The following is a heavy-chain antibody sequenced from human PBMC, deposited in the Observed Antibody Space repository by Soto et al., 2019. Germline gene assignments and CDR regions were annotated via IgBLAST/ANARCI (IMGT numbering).Heavy chain of an antibody. Sequence: QVQLVQSGAAVKKPGASVKVSCKVSGYTLTELSMHWVRQAPGKGLEWMGGFDPEDGETIYAQKFQGRVTMTEDTSTDTAYMELSSLRSEDTAVYYCATVLSIDYDILTGYPFDPWGQGTLVTVSS. CDR3: ATVLSIDYDILTGYPFDP. CDR2: FDPEDGET. J-gene: IGHJ5*02. CDR1: GYTLTELS. V-gene: IGHV1-24*01. D-gene: IGHD3-9*01.